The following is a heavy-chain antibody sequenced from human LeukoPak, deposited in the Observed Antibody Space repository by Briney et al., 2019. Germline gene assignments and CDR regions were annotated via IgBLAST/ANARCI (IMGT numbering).Heavy chain of an antibody. J-gene: IGHJ6*04. V-gene: IGHV1-18*04. CDR1: GYTFTSYG. Sequence: ASVKVSCKASGYTFTSYGISWVRQAPGQGLERMGWISAYNGNTNYAQKLQGRVTMTTDTSTSTAYMELRSLRSDDTAVYYCARDDDGDEDYYYYGMDVWGKGTTVTVSS. D-gene: IGHD4-17*01. CDR3: ARDDDGDEDYYYYGMDV. CDR2: ISAYNGNT.